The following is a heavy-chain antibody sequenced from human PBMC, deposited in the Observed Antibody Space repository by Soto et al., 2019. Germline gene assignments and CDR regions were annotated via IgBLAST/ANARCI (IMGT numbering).Heavy chain of an antibody. J-gene: IGHJ6*02. D-gene: IGHD2-2*01. CDR3: ARGGYQLLWGQRDYYYGMDV. V-gene: IGHV4-4*02. Sequence: QVQLQESGPGLVKPSGTLSLTCAVSGGSISSSNWWSWVRQPPGKGLEWIGEIYHSGSTNYNPSLKSRVTISVDKSKNQFSLKLSSVTAADTAVYYCARGGYQLLWGQRDYYYGMDVWGQGTTVTVSS. CDR1: GGSISSSNW. CDR2: IYHSGST.